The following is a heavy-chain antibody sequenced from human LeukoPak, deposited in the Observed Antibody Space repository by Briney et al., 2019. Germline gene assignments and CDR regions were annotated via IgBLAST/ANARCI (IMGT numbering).Heavy chain of an antibody. CDR2: INHSGST. CDR3: ARVYTYGSGSYSTY. Sequence: PSETLSLTCAVYGGSFSGYYWSWIRQPPGKGLEWIGEINHSGSTNYNPSLKSRVTISVDTSKNQFSLKLSSVTAADTAVYYCARVYTYGSGSYSTYWGQGTLVTVSS. D-gene: IGHD3-10*01. CDR1: GGSFSGYY. V-gene: IGHV4-34*01. J-gene: IGHJ4*02.